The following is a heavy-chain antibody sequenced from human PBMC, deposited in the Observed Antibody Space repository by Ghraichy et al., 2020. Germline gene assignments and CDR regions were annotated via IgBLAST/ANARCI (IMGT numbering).Heavy chain of an antibody. J-gene: IGHJ6*02. V-gene: IGHV1-2*02. D-gene: IGHD3-9*01. CDR2: INPNSGGT. Sequence: ASVKVSCKASGYTFTGYYMHWVRQAPGQGLEWMGWINPNSGGTNYAQKFQGRVTMTRDTSISTAYMELSRLRSDDTAVYYCARALPYYDILTGYYYYYGMDVWGQGTTVTVSS. CDR1: GYTFTGYY. CDR3: ARALPYYDILTGYYYYYGMDV.